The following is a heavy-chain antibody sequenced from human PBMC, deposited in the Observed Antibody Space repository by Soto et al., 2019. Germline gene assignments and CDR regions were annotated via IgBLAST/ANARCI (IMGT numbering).Heavy chain of an antibody. CDR2: TSDDGGST. J-gene: IGHJ4*02. CDR1: GFTFNSYA. V-gene: IGHV3-23*01. CDR3: ARGLVPAAKTSLNDY. D-gene: IGHD2-2*01. Sequence: HPGGSLRLSCAASGFTFNSYAMTWVRQAPGKGLEWVSTTSDDGGSTYYADSVKGRFTISRDNSKKTLFLQMNSLRVEDTAVYYCARGLVPAAKTSLNDYWGQGTLVTVSS.